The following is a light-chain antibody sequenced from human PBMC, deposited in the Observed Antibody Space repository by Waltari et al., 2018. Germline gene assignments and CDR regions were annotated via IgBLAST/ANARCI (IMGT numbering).Light chain of an antibody. Sequence: EIVLTQSPATLSLSPGARATLSCRASQSVSSSLAWYQQKPGQAPRLLIYDASNRATGIPARFSGSGSGTDFTLTISSLEPEDFAVYYCQQRSNWPLFTFGPGTKVDIK. V-gene: IGKV3-11*01. CDR1: QSVSSS. J-gene: IGKJ3*01. CDR2: DAS. CDR3: QQRSNWPLFT.